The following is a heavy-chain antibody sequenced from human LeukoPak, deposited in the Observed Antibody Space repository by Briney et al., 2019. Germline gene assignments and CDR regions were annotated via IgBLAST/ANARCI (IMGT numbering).Heavy chain of an antibody. CDR1: GFTVSSNY. V-gene: IGHV3-23*01. J-gene: IGHJ6*03. CDR3: AKESLGSVDPRGYSTTVSQDV. D-gene: IGHD4-17*01. CDR2: ISGSGGST. Sequence: GGSLRLSCAASGFTVSSNYMSWVRQAPGKGLEWVSTISGSGGSTYYADSVKGRFTISRDNSKNTLYLQMHSLRAEDTAVYYRAKESLGSVDPRGYSTTVSQDVWGKGTTVTIS.